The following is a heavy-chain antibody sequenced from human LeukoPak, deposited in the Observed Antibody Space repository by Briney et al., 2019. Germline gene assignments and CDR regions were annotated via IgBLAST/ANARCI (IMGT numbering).Heavy chain of an antibody. CDR1: GITFSSYW. CDR2: IKQDGSEK. V-gene: IGHV3-7*01. D-gene: IGHD3-10*01. J-gene: IGHJ4*02. Sequence: GGSLGLSCAGSGITFSSYWMSWVRQAPGKGPEWVANIKQDGSEKYYVDSVKGRFTISRDNVKNSLYLQMNSLRAEDTAVYYCALKPSGPYYFGYWGQGTLVTVSS. CDR3: ALKPSGPYYFGY.